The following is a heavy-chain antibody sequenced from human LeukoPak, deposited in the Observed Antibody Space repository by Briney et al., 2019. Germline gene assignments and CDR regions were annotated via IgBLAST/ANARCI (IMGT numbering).Heavy chain of an antibody. D-gene: IGHD3-22*01. Sequence: PGGSLRLSCAASGFTFSSYEMNWVRQAPGKGLEWVSYISSSSSTIYYADSVKGRFTISRDNAKNSLYLQMNSLRAEDTAVYYCARDLSYYYDSSGYYYHYFDYWGQGTLVTVSS. CDR2: ISSSSSTI. J-gene: IGHJ4*02. V-gene: IGHV3-48*01. CDR3: ARDLSYYYDSSGYYYHYFDY. CDR1: GFTFSSYE.